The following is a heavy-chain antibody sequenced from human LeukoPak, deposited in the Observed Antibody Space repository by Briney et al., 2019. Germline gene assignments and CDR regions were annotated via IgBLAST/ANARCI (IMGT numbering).Heavy chain of an antibody. Sequence: SETLSLTCAVSGGSISSTNWWSWVRQSPGKGLEYIGEIYHSGTTNYTPSLKSRVTISLDKSENHFSLKLTSVTAADTAAYYCARVVVVSATLKDWFDPWGQRILVTVSS. D-gene: IGHD2-15*01. V-gene: IGHV4-4*02. J-gene: IGHJ5*02. CDR1: GGSISSTNW. CDR3: ARVVVVSATLKDWFDP. CDR2: IYHSGTT.